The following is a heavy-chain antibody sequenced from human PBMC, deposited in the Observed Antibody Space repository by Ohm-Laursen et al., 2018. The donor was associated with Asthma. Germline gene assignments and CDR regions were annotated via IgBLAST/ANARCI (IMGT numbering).Heavy chain of an antibody. Sequence: SVKVSCKSLGGTLGTSVIGWVRQAPGQGPEWVGGINSVFGTSTYAQKFHDRFTITADESTSTVYTTLSSLTSEDTAVYYCARKAGSCITSNCYSLDFWGQGTLVTVSS. V-gene: IGHV1-69*13. J-gene: IGHJ4*02. CDR2: INSVFGTS. CDR3: ARKAGSCITSNCYSLDF. CDR1: GGTLGTSV. D-gene: IGHD2-15*01.